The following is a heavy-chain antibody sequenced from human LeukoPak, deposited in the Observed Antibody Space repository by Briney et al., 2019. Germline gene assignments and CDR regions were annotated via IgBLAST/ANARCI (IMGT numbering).Heavy chain of an antibody. D-gene: IGHD3-16*02. V-gene: IGHV4-39*01. Sequence: SETLTLTCTVPGASTTTSTNYWGSIRQPPGKRLEWIGSSYYCGSTYYNPSVKSRVTISVDTSKNQFSLKLTSVTAADTAVYHCARLRGGNEIIAPFDYWGQGTLVTVSS. CDR3: ARLRGGNEIIAPFDY. CDR1: GASTTTSTNY. J-gene: IGHJ4*02. CDR2: SYYCGST.